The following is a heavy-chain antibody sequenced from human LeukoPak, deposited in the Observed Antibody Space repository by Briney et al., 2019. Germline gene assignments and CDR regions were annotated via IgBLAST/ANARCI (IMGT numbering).Heavy chain of an antibody. CDR1: GFTFSSYA. J-gene: IGHJ1*01. Sequence: GGSLRLSCAASGFTFSSYAMSWVRQAPGKGLEWVSAISGSGGSTYYADSVKGRFTISRDSSKNTLYLQMNSLTAEDTAVYYCVRGSFRAATGSGDWGRGTLVTVSS. V-gene: IGHV3-23*01. CDR2: ISGSGGST. D-gene: IGHD1-26*01. CDR3: VRGSFRAATGSGD.